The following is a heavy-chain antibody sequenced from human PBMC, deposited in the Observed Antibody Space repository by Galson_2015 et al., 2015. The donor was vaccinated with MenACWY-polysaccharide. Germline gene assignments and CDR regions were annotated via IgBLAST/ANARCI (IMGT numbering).Heavy chain of an antibody. CDR2: ISSSSSYI. D-gene: IGHD3-22*01. V-gene: IGHV3-21*01. Sequence: SLRLSCAASGFTFSSYRMNWVRQAPGKGLEWVSSISSSSSYIYYADSVKGRCTISRDNAKNSLYLQMNSLRAEDTAVYYCAREWAYYNSSGYVYYYGMDVWGQGTTVTVSS. CDR1: GFTFSSYR. CDR3: AREWAYYNSSGYVYYYGMDV. J-gene: IGHJ6*02.